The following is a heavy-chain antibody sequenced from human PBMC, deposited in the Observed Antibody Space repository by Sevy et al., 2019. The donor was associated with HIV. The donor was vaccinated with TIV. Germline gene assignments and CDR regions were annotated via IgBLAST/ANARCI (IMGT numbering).Heavy chain of an antibody. Sequence: GGSLRLSCAASGFTFSNYWMSWVRQAPGKGLEWVVNIKQDGSEKYCVDSVKDRFTISRDNARNSLFLQMNSLRAEDTAVYYCARHFSSSWTTRHFDCWGQGTLVTVSS. CDR2: IKQDGSEK. CDR1: GFTFSNYW. V-gene: IGHV3-7*01. J-gene: IGHJ4*02. CDR3: ARHFSSSWTTRHFDC. D-gene: IGHD6-13*01.